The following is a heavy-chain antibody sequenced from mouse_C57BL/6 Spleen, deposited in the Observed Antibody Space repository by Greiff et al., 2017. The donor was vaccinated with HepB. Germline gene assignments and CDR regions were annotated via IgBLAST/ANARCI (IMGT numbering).Heavy chain of an antibody. CDR1: GYSITSGYY. Sequence: EVQLQQSGPGLVKPSQSLSLTCSVTGYSITSGYYWNWIRQFPGNKLEWMGYISYDGSNNYNPSLKNRISITRDTSKNQFFLKLNSVTTEDTATYYCARVYYGNLDAMDYWGQGTSVTVSS. V-gene: IGHV3-6*01. J-gene: IGHJ4*01. CDR2: ISYDGSN. CDR3: ARVYYGNLDAMDY. D-gene: IGHD2-1*01.